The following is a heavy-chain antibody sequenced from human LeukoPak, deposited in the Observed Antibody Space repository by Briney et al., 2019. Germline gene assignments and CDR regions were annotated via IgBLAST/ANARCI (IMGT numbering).Heavy chain of an antibody. J-gene: IGHJ4*02. D-gene: IGHD2-21*02. V-gene: IGHV3-20*04. CDR2: INWNGGST. CDR1: GFTFDDYA. CDR3: MHSTDPSIDY. Sequence: GGSLRLSCAASGFTFDDYAMNWVRQAPGKGLEWVSGINWNGGSTYYRDSVKGRFTISRDNAKNTLYLQMNSLRAEDTAVYYCMHSTDPSIDYWGQGTLVTVSS.